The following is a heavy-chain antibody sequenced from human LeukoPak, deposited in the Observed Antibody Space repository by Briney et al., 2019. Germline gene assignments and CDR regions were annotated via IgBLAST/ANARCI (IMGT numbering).Heavy chain of an antibody. V-gene: IGHV1-69*13. CDR2: IIPIFGTA. D-gene: IGHD2-15*01. Sequence: SVKLSCKASGCTFSSYTFSWVRLAHGPGLAWVGGIIPIFGTANYAQKFQGRVTITADESTSTAYMELSSLRSEDTAVYYCARGYCRGGSCYPFDYWGQGTLVTVPS. CDR1: GCTFSSYT. J-gene: IGHJ4*02. CDR3: ARGYCRGGSCYPFDY.